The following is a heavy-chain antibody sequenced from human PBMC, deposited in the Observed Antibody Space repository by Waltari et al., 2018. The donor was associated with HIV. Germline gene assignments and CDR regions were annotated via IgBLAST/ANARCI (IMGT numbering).Heavy chain of an antibody. CDR1: GFTFGSYG. J-gene: IGHJ1*01. CDR3: ARERGYTSPFDL. D-gene: IGHD5-18*01. V-gene: IGHV3-33*01. Sequence: QVQLVESGGGVVQPGSSLTLSCEASGFTFGSYGIHWVRQAPGKGLEWVAVIWYHGDKEDYADSVKGRFNISRDNSRNTVFLHMNSLRAEDTGFYFCARERGYTSPFDLWGQGTLVTVSS. CDR2: IWYHGDKE.